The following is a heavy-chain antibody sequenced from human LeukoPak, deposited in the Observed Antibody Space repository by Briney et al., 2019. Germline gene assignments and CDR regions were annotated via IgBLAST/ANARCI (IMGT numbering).Heavy chain of an antibody. Sequence: GGSLRLSCAVSGITLSNYGMSWVRQAPGKGLEWVAGISGSGGGTNYADSVKGRFTISRDNPKNTLYLQMNSLRAEDTAVYFCAKRGVVIRVILVGFHKEAYYFDSWGQGALVTVSA. CDR2: ISGSGGGT. J-gene: IGHJ4*02. V-gene: IGHV3-23*01. CDR3: AKRGVVIRVILVGFHKEAYYFDS. D-gene: IGHD3-22*01. CDR1: GITLSNYG.